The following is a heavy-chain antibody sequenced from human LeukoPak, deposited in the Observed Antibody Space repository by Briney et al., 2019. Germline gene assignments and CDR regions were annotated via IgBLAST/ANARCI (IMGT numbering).Heavy chain of an antibody. CDR2: IYYSGST. Sequence: SETLSLTCTVSGGSISSSSYYWGWIRQPPGKGLEWIGSIYYSGSTYYNPSLKSRVTISVDTSKNQFSLKLSSVTAADTAVYYCARDMDSGPGFFDYWGLGTLVTVSS. CDR3: ARDMDSGPGFFDY. J-gene: IGHJ4*02. V-gene: IGHV4-39*07. D-gene: IGHD1-26*01. CDR1: GGSISSSSYY.